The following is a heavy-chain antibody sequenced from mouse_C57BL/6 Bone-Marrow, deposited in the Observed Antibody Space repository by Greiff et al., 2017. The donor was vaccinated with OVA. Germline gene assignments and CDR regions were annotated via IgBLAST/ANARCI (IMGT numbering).Heavy chain of an antibody. D-gene: IGHD1-1*01. CDR2: ISNGGGST. CDR1: GFTFSDYY. CDR3: ARRITTVDLYAMDY. Sequence: EVQGVESGGGLVQPGGSLKLSCAASGFTFSDYYMYWVRQTPEKRLEWVAYISNGGGSTYYPATVKGRFTISRDNAKNTLYLQMSRLKSEDTAMYYCARRITTVDLYAMDYWGQGTSVTVSS. J-gene: IGHJ4*01. V-gene: IGHV5-12*01.